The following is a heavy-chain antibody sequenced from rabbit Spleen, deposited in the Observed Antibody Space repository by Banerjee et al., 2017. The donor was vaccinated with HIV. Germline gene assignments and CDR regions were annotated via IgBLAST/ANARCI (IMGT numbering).Heavy chain of an antibody. Sequence: QSLEESGGGLVKPGASLTLTCKASGFSFNSGYDMCWVRQAPGKGLEWIACSYAGSSGNTYSAIWAKGRFTISKTSSTTVTLQMTSLTAADTATYFCARDSASSFSSYGMDLWGPGTLVTVS. D-gene: IGHD8-1*01. CDR1: GFSFNSGYD. CDR2: SYAGSSGNT. V-gene: IGHV1S40*01. J-gene: IGHJ3*01. CDR3: ARDSASSFSSYGMDL.